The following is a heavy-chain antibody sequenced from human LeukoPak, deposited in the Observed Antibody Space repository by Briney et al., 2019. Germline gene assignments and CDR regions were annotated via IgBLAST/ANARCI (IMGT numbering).Heavy chain of an antibody. CDR3: ARDYYDILTGRPGDYMDV. CDR2: IIPIFGTA. J-gene: IGHJ6*03. D-gene: IGHD3-9*01. V-gene: IGHV1-69*06. CDR1: GGTFSGYA. Sequence: SVKVSCKASGGTFSGYAISWVRQAPGQGLEWMGGIIPIFGTANYAQKFQGRVTITADKSTSTAYMELSSLRSEDTAVYYCARDYYDILTGRPGDYMDVWGKGTTVTVSS.